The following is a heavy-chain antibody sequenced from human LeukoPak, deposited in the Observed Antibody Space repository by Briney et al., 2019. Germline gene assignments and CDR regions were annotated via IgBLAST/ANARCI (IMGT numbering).Heavy chain of an antibody. CDR3: ARRYYDSSGYIFDY. CDR2: IYYSGST. J-gene: IGHJ4*02. V-gene: IGHV4-39*01. Sequence: SETLSLTCTVSGGSISSSSYYWGWIRQPPGKGLGWIGSIYYSGSTYYNPSLKSRVTISVDTSKNQFSLKLSSVTAADTAVYYCARRYYDSSGYIFDYWGQGTLVTVSS. D-gene: IGHD3-22*01. CDR1: GGSISSSSYY.